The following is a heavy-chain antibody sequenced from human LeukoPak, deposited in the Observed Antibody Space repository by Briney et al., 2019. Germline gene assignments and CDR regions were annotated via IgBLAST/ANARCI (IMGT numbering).Heavy chain of an antibody. Sequence: GGYLRLSCAASGFTFSSYRMNWVRQAPGEGLEWVSSISSSSSYIYYADSVKGRFTISRDNAKNSLYLQMNSLRAEDTAVYYCARENPTKIAAAGTGYFDYWGQGTLVTVSS. J-gene: IGHJ4*02. V-gene: IGHV3-21*01. D-gene: IGHD6-13*01. CDR1: GFTFSSYR. CDR3: ARENPTKIAAAGTGYFDY. CDR2: ISSSSSYI.